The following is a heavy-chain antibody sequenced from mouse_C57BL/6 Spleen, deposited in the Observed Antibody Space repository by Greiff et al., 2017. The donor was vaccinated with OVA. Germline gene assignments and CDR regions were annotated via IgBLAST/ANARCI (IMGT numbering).Heavy chain of an antibody. CDR1: GYTFTDYN. J-gene: IGHJ4*01. CDR3: ARGTAQDYYAMDY. V-gene: IGHV1-22*01. CDR2: INPNNGGT. D-gene: IGHD3-2*02. Sequence: EVQLQQSGPELVKPGASVKMSCKASGYTFTDYNMHWVKQSHGKSLEWIGYINPNNGGTSYNQKFKGKATLTVNKSSSTAYMELRSLTSEDSAVYYCARGTAQDYYAMDYWGQGTSVTVSS.